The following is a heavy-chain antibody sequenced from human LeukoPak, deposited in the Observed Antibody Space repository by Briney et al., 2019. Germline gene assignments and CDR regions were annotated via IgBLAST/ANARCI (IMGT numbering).Heavy chain of an antibody. J-gene: IGHJ4*02. V-gene: IGHV1-2*02. CDR2: INPHSGGT. CDR1: RYTFTSYY. Sequence: GASVKDSCKASRYTFTSYYMHWVRQAPGQGVEWMGWINPHSGGTNYAQRFQDRVTMNRDTTISTAYMEVIRLTSDDTSIYFCAREISVAGTMIGCWGQGTLVTVSS. D-gene: IGHD6-19*01. CDR3: AREISVAGTMIGC.